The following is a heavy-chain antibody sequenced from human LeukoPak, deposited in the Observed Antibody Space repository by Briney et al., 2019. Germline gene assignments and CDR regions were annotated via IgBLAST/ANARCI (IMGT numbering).Heavy chain of an antibody. CDR2: IYHSGST. D-gene: IGHD1-1*01. V-gene: IGHV4-38-2*02. J-gene: IGHJ3*02. Sequence: PSETLSLTCTVSGYSISSGYYWGWIRQPPGKGLEWIGSIYHSGSTYYNPSLKSRVTISVDTSKNQFSLKLSSVTAADTAVYYCARARGYLPDAFDIWGQGTMVTVS. CDR1: GYSISSGYY. CDR3: ARARGYLPDAFDI.